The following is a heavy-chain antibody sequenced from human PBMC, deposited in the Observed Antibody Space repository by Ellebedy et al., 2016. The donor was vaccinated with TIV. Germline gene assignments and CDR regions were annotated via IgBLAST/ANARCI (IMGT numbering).Heavy chain of an antibody. J-gene: IGHJ4*02. CDR2: MSGYNGDT. V-gene: IGHV1-18*04. D-gene: IGHD5-12*01. Sequence: AASVQVSCKTSGYVFTSYGVTWVRQAPGRGLAWIGWMSGYNGDTNHAQKFQGRVIMTTDTSTSTAFMELKRLRSDDTAVYDCARIPPYYGDYDPLHDYWGQGTLVTVSS. CDR1: GYVFTSYG. CDR3: ARIPPYYGDYDPLHDY.